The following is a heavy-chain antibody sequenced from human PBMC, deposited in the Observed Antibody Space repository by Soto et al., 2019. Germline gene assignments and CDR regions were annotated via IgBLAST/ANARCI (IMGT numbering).Heavy chain of an antibody. CDR3: ARVTYYGSGSPYYYYYGMDV. CDR1: GGSISSYY. D-gene: IGHD3-10*01. CDR2: IYYSGST. Sequence: PSETLSLTCTVSGGSISSYYWSWIRQPPGKGLEWIGYIYYSGSTNYNPSLKSRVTISVDTSKNQFSLKLSSVTAADTAVYYCARVTYYGSGSPYYYYYGMDVWGQGTTVTVS. J-gene: IGHJ6*02. V-gene: IGHV4-59*01.